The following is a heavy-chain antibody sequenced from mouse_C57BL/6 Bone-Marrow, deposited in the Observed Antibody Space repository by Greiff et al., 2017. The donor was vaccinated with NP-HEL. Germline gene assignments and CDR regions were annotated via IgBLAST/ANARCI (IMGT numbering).Heavy chain of an antibody. V-gene: IGHV7-1*01. CDR3: ARDASVSYYYGSSYPWYFDV. D-gene: IGHD1-1*01. Sequence: EVKLVESGGGLVQSGRSLRLSCATSGFTFSDFYMEWVRQAPGKGLEWIAASRNKANDYTTEYSASVKGRFIVSRDTSQSILYLQMNALRAEDTAIYYCARDASVSYYYGSSYPWYFDVWGTGTTVTVSS. CDR2: SRNKANDYTT. J-gene: IGHJ1*03. CDR1: GFTFSDFY.